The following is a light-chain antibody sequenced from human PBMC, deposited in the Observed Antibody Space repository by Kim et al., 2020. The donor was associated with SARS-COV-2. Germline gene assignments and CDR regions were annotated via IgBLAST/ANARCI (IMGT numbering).Light chain of an antibody. Sequence: VALGQTVRITCQGDRLRRYYATWYQQKPGQAPILVIYGKSNRPSGIPDRFSGSSSGNTASLTITGTQAGDEADYYCNSRDSNDNVVFGGGTQLTVL. CDR2: GKS. CDR1: RLRRYY. J-gene: IGLJ2*01. V-gene: IGLV3-19*01. CDR3: NSRDSNDNVV.